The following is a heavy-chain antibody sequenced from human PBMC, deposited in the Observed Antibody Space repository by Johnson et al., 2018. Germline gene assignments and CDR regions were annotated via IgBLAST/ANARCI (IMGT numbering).Heavy chain of an antibody. Sequence: VQLVESGGGLVKPGGSLRVSCAASGFTFSSYTMNWVRQAPGKGLEWVSSISGGGTYIYYADSVRGRFTISRDNSLYLQMNSLGVEDTAVYYCARSDFVLVTGYSFYYIDGWGKGTTVTVSS. CDR1: GFTFSSYT. D-gene: IGHD2-21*02. J-gene: IGHJ6*03. CDR2: ISGGGTYI. V-gene: IGHV3-21*01. CDR3: ARSDFVLVTGYSFYYIDG.